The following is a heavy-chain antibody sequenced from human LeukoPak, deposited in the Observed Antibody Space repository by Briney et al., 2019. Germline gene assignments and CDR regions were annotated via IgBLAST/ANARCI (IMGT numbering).Heavy chain of an antibody. CDR3: ARSTTVTTWAYFDY. CDR1: GYTFTGYY. V-gene: IGHV1-2*02. J-gene: IGHJ4*02. Sequence: ASVKVSCKASGYTFTGYYMHWVRQAPGPGLEWMGLINPNSGGTNYAQKFQGRVTMTRDTSISTAYMELSRLRSDDTAVYYCARSTTVTTWAYFDYWGQGTLVTVSS. CDR2: INPNSGGT. D-gene: IGHD4-17*01.